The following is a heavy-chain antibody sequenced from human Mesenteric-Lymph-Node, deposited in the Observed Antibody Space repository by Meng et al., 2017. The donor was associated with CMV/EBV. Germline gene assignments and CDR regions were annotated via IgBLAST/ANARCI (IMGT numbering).Heavy chain of an antibody. CDR2: IYSGGST. CDR1: GFTVSNHY. D-gene: IGHD5-12*01. J-gene: IGHJ4*02. CDR3: AKGVVATIPRHFDY. V-gene: IGHV3-53*01. Sequence: GESLKISCAASGFTVSNHYMSWVRQAPGKGLEWVSVIYSGGSTYYADSVKGRFTISRDNSKNTLYLQMNSLRAEDTAVYYCAKGVVATIPRHFDYWGQGTLVTVSS.